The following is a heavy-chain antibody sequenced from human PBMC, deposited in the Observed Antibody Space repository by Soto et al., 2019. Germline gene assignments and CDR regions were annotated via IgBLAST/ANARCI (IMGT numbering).Heavy chain of an antibody. J-gene: IGHJ4*02. CDR1: GGSVSSGSYY. CDR3: ARRNYGSGSYFDY. D-gene: IGHD3-10*01. Sequence: PSETLSLTCTVSGGSVSSGSYYWSWIRQPPGKGLEWIGYIYYSGSTNYNPSLKSRVTISVDTSKNQFSLKLSSVTAADTAVYYCARRNYGSGSYFDYWGQGTLVTVSS. V-gene: IGHV4-61*01. CDR2: IYYSGST.